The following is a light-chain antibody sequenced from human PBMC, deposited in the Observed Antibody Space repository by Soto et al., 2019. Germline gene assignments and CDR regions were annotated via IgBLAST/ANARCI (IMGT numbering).Light chain of an antibody. V-gene: IGKV1-5*01. Sequence: DIQMTQSPSTLSASVGDRVTITCRASQSITIWLAWYQQKPGKAPKLLIFDASRLESGVPSRFSGSGSGTEFTLTISSLQPDDFATYYCQHYNSYSWTFGQGTKVEIK. CDR1: QSITIW. CDR3: QHYNSYSWT. CDR2: DAS. J-gene: IGKJ1*01.